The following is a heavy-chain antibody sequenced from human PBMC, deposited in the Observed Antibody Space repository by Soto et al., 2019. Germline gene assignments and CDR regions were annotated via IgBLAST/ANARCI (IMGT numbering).Heavy chain of an antibody. CDR1: GFTFSRSW. Sequence: GGSLRLSCAASGFTFSRSWMTWVRQAPGKGLEWVARIKQDGSETYYVDSVKGRFTISRDNSKNTLYLQMNSLRAEDTAVYYCARDPTLGAFDIWGQGTMVTVSS. D-gene: IGHD3-3*02. J-gene: IGHJ3*02. CDR2: IKQDGSET. V-gene: IGHV3-7*01. CDR3: ARDPTLGAFDI.